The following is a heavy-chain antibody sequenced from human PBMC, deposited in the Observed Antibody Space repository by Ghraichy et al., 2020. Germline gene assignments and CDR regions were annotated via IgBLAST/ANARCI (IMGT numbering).Heavy chain of an antibody. CDR2: IKQDGSVK. CDR3: ARGSSSWYSYLYYYYGMDF. J-gene: IGHJ6*04. D-gene: IGHD6-13*01. CDR1: GFTFSSYW. Sequence: GESLHISCAASGFTFSSYWMSWVRQAPGKGLEWVANIKQDGSVKYYVDSVKGRFTISRDNAKNSLYLQMNSLRAEDTAVYYCARGSSSWYSYLYYYYGMDFWCKRATVTVPS. V-gene: IGHV3-7*01.